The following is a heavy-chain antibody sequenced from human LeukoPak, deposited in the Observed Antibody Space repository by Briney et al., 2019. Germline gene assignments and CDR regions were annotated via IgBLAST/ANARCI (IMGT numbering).Heavy chain of an antibody. Sequence: PGRSLRLSCAVAGFTFSGYALHWVRQAPGKGLEWVAAISNDANNKHYADSVKGRFTISRDNAKNTLYLQMNSLRPEDTAVYYCARGAGASGGRDYYSDYWGQGMLVAVSS. J-gene: IGHJ4*02. CDR1: GFTFSGYA. CDR3: ARGAGASGGRDYYSDY. V-gene: IGHV3-30*04. CDR2: ISNDANNK. D-gene: IGHD6-13*01.